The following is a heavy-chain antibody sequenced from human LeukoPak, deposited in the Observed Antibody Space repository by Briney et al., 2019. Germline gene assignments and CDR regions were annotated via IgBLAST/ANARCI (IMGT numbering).Heavy chain of an antibody. J-gene: IGHJ6*03. CDR1: GGSISSSSYY. V-gene: IGHV4-39*01. D-gene: IGHD3-3*01. CDR3: ASLYRGIFGVVINLSYYYYMDV. Sequence: SETLSLTCTVSGGSISSSSYYWGWIRQPPGKGLEWIVRIYYSGSTYYNPSLKSRVTISVDTSKNQFSLKLSSVTAADTAVYYCASLYRGIFGVVINLSYYYYMDVWGKGTTVTVSS. CDR2: IYYSGST.